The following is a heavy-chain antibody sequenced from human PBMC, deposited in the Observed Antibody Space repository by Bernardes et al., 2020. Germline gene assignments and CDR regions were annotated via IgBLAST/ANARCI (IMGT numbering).Heavy chain of an antibody. D-gene: IGHD2-8*02. J-gene: IGHJ3*02. CDR2: ISGSGGSP. CDR1: GFTFSNYA. V-gene: IGHV3-23*01. CDR3: AKGPAYIVLAVYADVFDI. Sequence: GGSLRLSCAASGFTFSNYAMTWVRQAPGKGLEWVSIISGSGGSPYYADSVKGRFTISRDNSKNTLYLQLNSLRAEDTAVYYCAKGPAYIVLAVYADVFDIEGQGTMVAVSS.